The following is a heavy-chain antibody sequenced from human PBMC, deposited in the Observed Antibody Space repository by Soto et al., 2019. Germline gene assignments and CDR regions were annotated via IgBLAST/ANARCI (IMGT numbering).Heavy chain of an antibody. CDR1: GYTFTSYY. J-gene: IGHJ4*02. D-gene: IGHD3-10*01. V-gene: IGHV1-46*01. CDR2: INPSGGST. Sequence: QVQLVQSGAEVKKPGASVKVSCKASGYTFTSYYMHWVRQAPGQGLEWMGIINPSGGSTSYAQKFQGRVTMTRDTSTSTVYMELSSLRSKDTAVYYCARDTAVRGVPAYYFDYWGQGTLVTVSS. CDR3: ARDTAVRGVPAYYFDY.